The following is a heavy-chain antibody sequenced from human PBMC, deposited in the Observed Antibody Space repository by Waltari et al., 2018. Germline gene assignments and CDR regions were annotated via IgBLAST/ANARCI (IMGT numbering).Heavy chain of an antibody. CDR2: IHTTGRT. J-gene: IGHJ6*02. CDR3: ARDLLYIGGNYFYSGLDV. CDR1: GDSISGYY. V-gene: IGHV4-4*07. Sequence: PGLVKPSETLSLTCTVSGDSISGYYWSWIRQPAGQGLEWIGRIHTTGRTSYNPSLKTRLTLSLDTSTNQFSLKLSSLTAADTAVYYCARDLLYIGGNYFYSGLDVWGQGTTVTVSS. D-gene: IGHD1-26*01.